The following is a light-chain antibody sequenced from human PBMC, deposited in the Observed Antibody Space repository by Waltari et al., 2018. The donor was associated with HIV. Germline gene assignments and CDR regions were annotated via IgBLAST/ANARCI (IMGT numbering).Light chain of an antibody. CDR3: VLYMGSGISV. Sequence: QTVVTQEPSFSVSPGGTVTLACCLSSCSVSTSSYPTWYQPAPGQAPRTLIYSTNTRSSGVPDRFSGSILGNKAALTITGAQADDESDYYCVLYMGSGISVFGGGTQLTVL. V-gene: IGLV8-61*01. CDR1: SCSVSTSSY. CDR2: STN. J-gene: IGLJ7*01.